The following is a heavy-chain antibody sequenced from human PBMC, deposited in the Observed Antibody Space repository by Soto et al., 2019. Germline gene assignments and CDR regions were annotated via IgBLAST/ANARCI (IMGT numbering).Heavy chain of an antibody. V-gene: IGHV1-69*08. CDR1: GGTFSSYT. J-gene: IGHJ5*02. CDR2: IIPILGIA. Sequence: QVQLVQSGAEVKKPGSSVKVSCKASGGTFSSYTISWVRQATGQGLEWMERIIPILGIANYAQKFQGRVTITADKSTSTAYMELSSLRSEDTAVYYCARDGGYSYGFSVYNWFDPWGQGTLVTVSS. CDR3: ARDGGYSYGFSVYNWFDP. D-gene: IGHD5-18*01.